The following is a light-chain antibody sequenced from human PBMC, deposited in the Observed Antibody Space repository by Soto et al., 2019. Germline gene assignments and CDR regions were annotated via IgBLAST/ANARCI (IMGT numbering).Light chain of an antibody. CDR1: QSVSDS. V-gene: IGKV3-11*01. CDR3: QHRSNWPQT. J-gene: IGKJ1*01. CDR2: HAS. Sequence: EIVLTQSPATLSLSTGERATLSCRASQSVSDSLAWFQHKPGQAPRLLIFHASSRAAGTPARFSGSGSGTDFSLTISSLEPEDFAVYYCQHRSNWPQTFGQGTRVEFK.